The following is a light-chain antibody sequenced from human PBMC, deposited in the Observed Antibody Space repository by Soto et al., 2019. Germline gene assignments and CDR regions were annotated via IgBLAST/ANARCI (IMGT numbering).Light chain of an antibody. J-gene: IGKJ1*01. CDR1: QSVSSY. Sequence: EIVLTQSPATLSLSPGERATLSCRASQSVSSYLAWYQQKPGQAPRLHIYDASNRATGVPARFSGSGSGTDFTLAISSLEPEDFAVYYCQQRSKWPRTFGQGTKVDIK. CDR3: QQRSKWPRT. V-gene: IGKV3-11*01. CDR2: DAS.